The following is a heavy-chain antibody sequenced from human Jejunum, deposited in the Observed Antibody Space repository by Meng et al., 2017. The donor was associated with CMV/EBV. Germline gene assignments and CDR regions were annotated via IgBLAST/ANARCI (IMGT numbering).Heavy chain of an antibody. CDR2: SYSAGMT. V-gene: IGHV3-66*02. D-gene: IGHD3-10*01. J-gene: IGHJ6*02. Sequence: GFTVNSNFMTWVRQAPGKGLEWVAVSYSAGMTYYADSVKGRFTISRDNSKNTMYLQMNGLRLEDTAMYYCATEVAVRNYFSYGMDVWGQGTTVTVSS. CDR1: GFTVNSNF. CDR3: ATEVAVRNYFSYGMDV.